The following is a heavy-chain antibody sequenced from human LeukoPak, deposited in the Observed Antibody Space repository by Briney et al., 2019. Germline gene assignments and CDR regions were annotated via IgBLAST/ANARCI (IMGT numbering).Heavy chain of an antibody. V-gene: IGHV3-33*01. D-gene: IGHD6-13*01. CDR2: IWYDGSNK. J-gene: IGHJ4*02. CDR3: ARGSAGSSWYPLDY. CDR1: GFTFSSYG. Sequence: GGSLRLSCAASGFTFSSYGMHWVRQAPGKELEWVAVIWYDGSNKYYADSVKGRFTISRDNSKNTLYLQMNSLRAEDTAVYYCARGSAGSSWYPLDYWGQGTLVTVSS.